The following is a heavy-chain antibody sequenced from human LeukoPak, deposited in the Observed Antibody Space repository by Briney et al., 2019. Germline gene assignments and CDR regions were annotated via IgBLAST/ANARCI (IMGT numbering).Heavy chain of an antibody. D-gene: IGHD4-17*01. CDR1: GFTFSSYG. J-gene: IGHJ3*02. V-gene: IGHV3-33*01. CDR3: ARDEAGMTTVLSDAFDI. Sequence: GGSLRLSCAASGFTFSSYGMHWVRQAPGKGLEWVALIWYDGSKKFYTDSVKGRFTISRDNSKNTLYLQMNSLRAEDTAVYYCARDEAGMTTVLSDAFDIWGQGTMVTVSS. CDR2: IWYDGSKK.